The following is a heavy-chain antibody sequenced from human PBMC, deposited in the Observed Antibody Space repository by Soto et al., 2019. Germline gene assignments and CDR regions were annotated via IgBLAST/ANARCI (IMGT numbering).Heavy chain of an antibody. CDR3: ASSMGITIFVNWFDP. Sequence: ASVKDSCKATGYTFTGYYMHWVRQARGQGVEWMGWINPNSSGTNEAQKFQGRVTMTRDTSIRTAYMELSRLRSDDTGVYYCASSMGITIFVNWFDPWGQGTLVTVSS. J-gene: IGHJ5*02. D-gene: IGHD3-3*01. CDR1: GYTFTGYY. CDR2: INPNSSGT. V-gene: IGHV1-2*02.